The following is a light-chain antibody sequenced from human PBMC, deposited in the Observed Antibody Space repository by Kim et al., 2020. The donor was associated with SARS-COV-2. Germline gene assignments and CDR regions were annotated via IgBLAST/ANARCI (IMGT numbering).Light chain of an antibody. CDR1: SSNIGNHY. Sequence: QSVLTQPPSVSAAPGQKVTISCSGTSSNIGNHYVSWYQQLPGAAPKLLIFDNNKRPSGIPDRFSGSKSGTSATLGITALQTGDEADYYCGTWDSSLSGGAWVFGGGTQLTVL. CDR3: GTWDSSLSGGAWV. J-gene: IGLJ3*02. V-gene: IGLV1-51*01. CDR2: DNN.